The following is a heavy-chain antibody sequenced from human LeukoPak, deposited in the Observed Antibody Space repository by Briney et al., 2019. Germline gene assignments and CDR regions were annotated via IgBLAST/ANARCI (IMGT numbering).Heavy chain of an antibody. CDR2: IRSKAYGGTT. CDR1: GFTFGDYA. D-gene: IGHD3-22*01. CDR3: TMIVVVITPIDY. Sequence: GGSLRLSCTASGFTFGDYAMSWVRQAPGKGLEWVGFIRSKAYGGTTEYAASVKGRFTISSDDSKSIAYLQMNSLKTEDTAVYYCTMIVVVITPIDYWGQETLVTVSS. V-gene: IGHV3-49*04. J-gene: IGHJ4*02.